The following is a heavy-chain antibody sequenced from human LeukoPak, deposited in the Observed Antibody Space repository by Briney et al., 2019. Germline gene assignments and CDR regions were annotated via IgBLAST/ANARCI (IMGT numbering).Heavy chain of an antibody. D-gene: IGHD1-1*01. CDR1: GGTFSSYA. CDR3: ARRTGINDAFDI. CDR2: IIPIFGTA. V-gene: IGHV1-69*05. Sequence: ASVKVSCKASGGTFSSYAISWVRQAPGQGLEWMGGIIPIFGTANYAQKFQGRVTITTDESTSTAYMELSSLRSEDTAVYYCARRTGINDAFDIWGQGTMVTVSS. J-gene: IGHJ3*02.